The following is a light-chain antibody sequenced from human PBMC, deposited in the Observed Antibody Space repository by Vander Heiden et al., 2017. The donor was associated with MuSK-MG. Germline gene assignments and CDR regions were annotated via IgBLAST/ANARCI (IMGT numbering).Light chain of an antibody. V-gene: IGKV1-39*01. Sequence: DIQMTQSTSSLSASVGDRVTITCRASQSISSYLNWYQQKPGKAPKLLIYAASSLQSGVPSRFSGSGSGTDFTLTISRLQPEDFATYYCQQRDSTPITFGQGTLVEIK. CDR1: QSISSY. J-gene: IGKJ5*01. CDR2: AAS. CDR3: QQRDSTPIT.